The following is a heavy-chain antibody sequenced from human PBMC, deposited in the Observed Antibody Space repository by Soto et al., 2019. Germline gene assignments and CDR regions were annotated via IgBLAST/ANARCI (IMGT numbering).Heavy chain of an antibody. CDR3: ARKGYIGNFGLDV. V-gene: IGHV1-18*01. D-gene: IGHD5-12*01. J-gene: IGHJ6*02. Sequence: ASVKVSCKASGYTFINYDVAGGRRAPGQGLQWLGWISISKGKTYYEQSLQGRVTMTTDTVTTTAYMEVRSLRSDDTAVYYCARKGYIGNFGLDVWGQGTTVTVSS. CDR2: ISISKGKT. CDR1: GYTFINYD.